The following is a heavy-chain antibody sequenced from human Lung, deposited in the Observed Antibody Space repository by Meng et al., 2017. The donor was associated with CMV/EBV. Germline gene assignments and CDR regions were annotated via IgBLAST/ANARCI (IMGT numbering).Heavy chain of an antibody. CDR3: AREGYYYDSGNYYYYFDH. J-gene: IGHJ4*02. CDR2: ISSSSSYI. CDR1: RFTFSSYS. D-gene: IGHD3-10*01. V-gene: IGHV3-21*01. Sequence: ESXKISXAASRFTFSSYSMNWVRQAPGKGLEWVSSISSSSSYIYYADSVKGRFTISRDNAKSSPYLQMNSLRAEDTAVYYCAREGYYYDSGNYYYYFDHWGQGTXVTVAS.